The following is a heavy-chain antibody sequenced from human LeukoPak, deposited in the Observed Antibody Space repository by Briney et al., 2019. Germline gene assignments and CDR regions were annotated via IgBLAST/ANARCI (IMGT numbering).Heavy chain of an antibody. Sequence: GGSLRLSCAASGFTFSSYWMSWVRQAPGKGLEWVGNIKKDGSEKYYVDSVKGRFTISRDNAKNSLYLQMNSLRAEDTAVYYCARGACSGGSCYPFDYWGQGTLVTVSS. V-gene: IGHV3-7*01. J-gene: IGHJ4*02. D-gene: IGHD2-15*01. CDR1: GFTFSSYW. CDR2: IKKDGSEK. CDR3: ARGACSGGSCYPFDY.